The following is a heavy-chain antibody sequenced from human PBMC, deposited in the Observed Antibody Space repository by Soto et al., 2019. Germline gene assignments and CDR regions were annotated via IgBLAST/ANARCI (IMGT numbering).Heavy chain of an antibody. CDR2: ISPSGDRT. D-gene: IGHD4-17*01. J-gene: IGHJ4*02. V-gene: IGHV1-46*01. Sequence: GASVKVSCKASGYTFTSYHMDWVRQAPGQGLEWMGKISPSGDRTWFAQKFRGRVTMTRDTSTSTDYMELSGLRSEDTAVYYCASDGGQYGDDDYWGQGNLVTVSS. CDR3: ASDGGQYGDDDY. CDR1: GYTFTSYH.